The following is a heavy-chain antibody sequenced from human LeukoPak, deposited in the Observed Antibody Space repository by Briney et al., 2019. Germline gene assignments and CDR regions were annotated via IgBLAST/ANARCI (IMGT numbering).Heavy chain of an antibody. CDR1: GGSFSGYY. Sequence: SETLSLTCAVYGGSFSGYYWSWIRQPPGKGLEWIGEINHSGSTNYNPSLKSRVTISVDTSKNQFSLKLSSVTAADTAVYYCARASDFWSGPVDYWGQGTLVTVSS. D-gene: IGHD3-3*01. CDR2: INHSGST. CDR3: ARASDFWSGPVDY. V-gene: IGHV4-34*01. J-gene: IGHJ4*02.